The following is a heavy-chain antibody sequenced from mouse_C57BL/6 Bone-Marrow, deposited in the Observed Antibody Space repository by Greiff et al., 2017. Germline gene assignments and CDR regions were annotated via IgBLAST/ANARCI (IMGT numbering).Heavy chain of an antibody. CDR2: IYPTSGNT. CDR1: GYTFTSYG. J-gene: IGHJ2*01. D-gene: IGHD1-1*01. V-gene: IGHV1-81*01. CDR3: AREWYSYVSSSGFDY. Sequence: VQLQQSGAELARPGASVKLSCKASGYTFTSYGISWVKQRTGQGLEWIGEIYPTSGNTYYNEKFKGKATMTAGKSSSTAYLELRGLTSEDSAVYFCAREWYSYVSSSGFDYWGQGTTLTVSS.